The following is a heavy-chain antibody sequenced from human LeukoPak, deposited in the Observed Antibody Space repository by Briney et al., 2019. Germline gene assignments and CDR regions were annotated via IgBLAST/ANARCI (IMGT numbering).Heavy chain of an antibody. Sequence: GASVKVSCKASGYTFTSYGISWVRQAPGQGLEWMGWMNPNSGNTAYAQKFQGRVTMTRNTSISTAYMELNRLRSDDTAVYYCARDAYYYDSSGRRHDAFDIWGQGTMVTVSS. J-gene: IGHJ3*02. D-gene: IGHD3-22*01. CDR1: GYTFTSYG. CDR3: ARDAYYYDSSGRRHDAFDI. V-gene: IGHV1-8*01. CDR2: MNPNSGNT.